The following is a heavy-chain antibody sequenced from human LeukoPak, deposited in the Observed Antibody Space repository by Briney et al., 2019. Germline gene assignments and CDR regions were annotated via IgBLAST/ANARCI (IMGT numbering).Heavy chain of an antibody. CDR2: ISGFNAYT. CDR1: GYSFTMYG. Sequence: AASVKVSCKASGYSFTMYGISWVRQAPGQGLEGMGWISGFNAYTNYAQKPQGRVTMTTDTSTSTAYMEVRGLRSDDTAVYYCARDHWSHYYGSGGENYFDPWGQGTLVTVSS. V-gene: IGHV1-18*01. CDR3: ARDHWSHYYGSGGENYFDP. D-gene: IGHD3-10*01. J-gene: IGHJ5*02.